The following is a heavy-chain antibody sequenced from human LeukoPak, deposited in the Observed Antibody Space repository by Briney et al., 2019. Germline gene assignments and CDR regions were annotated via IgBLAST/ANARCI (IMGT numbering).Heavy chain of an antibody. CDR3: ARGSYWNYDY. CDR2: ISSSGSTI. Sequence: GGSLRLSCAASGFTFSSYEMNWVRQAPGKGLEWVSYISSSGSTIYYADSVKGRFTISRDNAKNSLYLQMNSLRAEDTAVYYCARGSYWNYDYWGQGTLVTVSS. CDR1: GFTFSSYE. J-gene: IGHJ4*02. V-gene: IGHV3-48*03. D-gene: IGHD1-26*01.